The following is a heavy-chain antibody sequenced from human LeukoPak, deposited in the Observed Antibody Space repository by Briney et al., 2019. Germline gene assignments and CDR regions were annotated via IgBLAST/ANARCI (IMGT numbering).Heavy chain of an antibody. D-gene: IGHD3-22*01. CDR3: AKRGVVIRVILVGFHEEAYYFDS. CDR1: GITLSNYG. Sequence: GGSLRLSCAVSGITLSNYGMSWVRQAPGKGLEWVAGISDSGGSTNYADSVKGRFTISRDNPKNTLYLQMNSLRAEDTAVYFCAKRGVVIRVILVGFHEEAYYFDSWGQGALVTVSS. V-gene: IGHV3-23*01. CDR2: ISDSGGST. J-gene: IGHJ4*02.